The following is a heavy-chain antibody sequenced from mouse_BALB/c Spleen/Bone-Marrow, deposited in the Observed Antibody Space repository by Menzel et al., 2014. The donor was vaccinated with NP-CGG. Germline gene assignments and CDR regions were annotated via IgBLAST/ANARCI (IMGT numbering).Heavy chain of an antibody. CDR2: IWSGGST. D-gene: IGHD1-1*01. CDR3: ARNLYYGSSLYAMDY. CDR1: GFSLTTYG. V-gene: IGHV2-2*02. Sequence: VHLVESGPGLVQPSQSLSITCTVSGFSLTTYGVHWVRQSPGKGLEWLGVIWSGGSTDYNAAFISRLSIAKDNSKSQVFFKMNSLQANDTAIYYWARNLYYGSSLYAMDYWGQGTSVTVSS. J-gene: IGHJ4*01.